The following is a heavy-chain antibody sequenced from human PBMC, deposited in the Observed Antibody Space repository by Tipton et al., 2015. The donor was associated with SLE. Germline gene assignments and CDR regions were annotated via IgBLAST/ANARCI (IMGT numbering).Heavy chain of an antibody. V-gene: IGHV4-59*03. CDR3: ATLSLPHADYEMN. D-gene: IGHD4-17*01. CDR2: IYYSGSI. Sequence: TLSLTCTVSGGSISNYYWSWIRQPPGKGLEWIGYIYYSGSISYNPSLKSRVSISGDTSKNQFSLKLSSVTPADTAVYYCATLSLPHADYEMNWGQGTLVTVSS. J-gene: IGHJ4*02. CDR1: GGSISNYY.